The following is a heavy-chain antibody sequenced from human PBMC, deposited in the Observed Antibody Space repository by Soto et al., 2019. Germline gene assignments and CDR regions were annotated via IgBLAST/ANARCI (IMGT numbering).Heavy chain of an antibody. CDR3: AKATATGGGAFDI. D-gene: IGHD2-8*02. CDR2: ILVGGST. V-gene: IGHV3-23*01. Sequence: PGGSLRLSCAVSGFICSSYDMSWVRQAPGKGLEWVSTILVGGSTHYEDSVKGRFTISRDTSKNTVYLQMNSLTAGDTAVYYCAKATATGGGAFDIYGQGTMVTVSS. J-gene: IGHJ3*02. CDR1: GFICSSYD.